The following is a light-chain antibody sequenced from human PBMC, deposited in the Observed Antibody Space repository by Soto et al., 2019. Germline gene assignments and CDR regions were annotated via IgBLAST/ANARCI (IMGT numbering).Light chain of an antibody. CDR3: QLSNSSMWT. CDR2: DAS. Sequence: EIVLTQSPGTLSLSPGDRATLSCRTSQSVTSSYVAWYQQRPGQAPRLVIYDASSRAAGIPDRFSGSGSGTESTLAISGLEPEDFALYYCQLSNSSMWTFGQGTKVEIK. CDR1: QSVTSSY. V-gene: IGKV3-20*01. J-gene: IGKJ1*01.